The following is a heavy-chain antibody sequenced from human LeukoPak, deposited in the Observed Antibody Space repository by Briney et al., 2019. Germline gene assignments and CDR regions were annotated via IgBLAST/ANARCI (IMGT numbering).Heavy chain of an antibody. J-gene: IGHJ4*01. CDR3: ARLRGSSSKGYYFDC. D-gene: IGHD6-6*01. CDR1: GYSISSGYY. CDR2: ISYSGST. V-gene: IGHV4-38-2*02. Sequence: SETLSLTCTVSGYSISSGYYWGWIRQPPGKGLESFGYISYSGSTYYNPSLKGRVTMSLDTSKNHFSLRLSSVTAADTAVYYCARLRGSSSKGYYFDCWGQGTLVTVSS.